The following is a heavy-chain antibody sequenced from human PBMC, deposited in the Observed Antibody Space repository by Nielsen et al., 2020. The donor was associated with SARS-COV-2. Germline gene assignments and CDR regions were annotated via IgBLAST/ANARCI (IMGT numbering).Heavy chain of an antibody. J-gene: IGHJ3*02. CDR2: ISSSSSYI. V-gene: IGHV3-21*01. Sequence: GGSLRLSCAASGFTFDDYAMNWVRQAPGKGLEWVSSISSSSSYIYYADSVKGRFTISRDNAKNSLYLQMNSLRAEDTAVYYCAIIWSGYTDAFDIWGQGTMVTVSS. CDR1: GFTFDDYA. D-gene: IGHD3-3*01. CDR3: AIIWSGYTDAFDI.